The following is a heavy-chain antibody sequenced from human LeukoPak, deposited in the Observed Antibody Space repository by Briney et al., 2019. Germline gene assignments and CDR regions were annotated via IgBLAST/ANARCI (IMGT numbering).Heavy chain of an antibody. CDR1: GLSFSSYA. CDR2: ISGSGVST. D-gene: IGHD6-13*01. V-gene: IGHV3-23*01. J-gene: IGHJ4*02. CDR3: ASIWGTSSSWNWGFDS. Sequence: PGGSLRLSCAASGLSFSSYAMSWVRQAPGKGLEWVSAISGSGVSTYYADSVKGRFTISRDNSKNTQYLQMNSLRGEDTAVYYCASIWGTSSSWNWGFDSWGQGNLVTVSS.